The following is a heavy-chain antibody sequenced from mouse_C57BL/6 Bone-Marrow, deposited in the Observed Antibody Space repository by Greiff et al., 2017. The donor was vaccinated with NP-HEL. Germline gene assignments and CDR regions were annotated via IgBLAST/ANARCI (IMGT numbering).Heavy chain of an antibody. CDR2: ILPGSGST. J-gene: IGHJ4*01. Sequence: VKLVESGAELMKPGASVKLSCKATGYTFTGYWIEWVKQRPGHGLVWIGEILPGSGSTNYNEKFKGKATFTADTSSNTAYMQLSSLTTEDSAIYYCAKGSHYYGDAMDYWGQGTSVTVSS. CDR1: GYTFTGYW. D-gene: IGHD1-2*01. CDR3: AKGSHYYGDAMDY. V-gene: IGHV1-9*01.